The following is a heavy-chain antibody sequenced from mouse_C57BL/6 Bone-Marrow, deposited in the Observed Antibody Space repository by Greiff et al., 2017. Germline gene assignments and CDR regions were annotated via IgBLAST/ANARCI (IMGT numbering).Heavy chain of an antibody. CDR3: AGEVTTRAWFAY. CDR1: GYTFTSYW. V-gene: IGHV1-72*01. D-gene: IGHD2-2*01. J-gene: IGHJ3*01. CDR2: IDPNSGGT. Sequence: VQLQQPGAELVKPGASVKLSCKASGYTFTSYWMHWVKQRPGRGIEWIGRIDPNSGGTKYNEKFKSKATLTVDKPSSTAYMQLSSLTSEDSAVYYCAGEVTTRAWFAYWGQGTLVTVSA.